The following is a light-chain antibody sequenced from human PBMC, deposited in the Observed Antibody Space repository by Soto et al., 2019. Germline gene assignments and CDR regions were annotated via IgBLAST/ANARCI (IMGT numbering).Light chain of an antibody. V-gene: IGLV1-47*02. J-gene: IGLJ3*02. CDR3: ATWDDDVSGPV. CDR2: NYN. CDR1: NSNIGSNP. Sequence: QAVVTQPPSASGTPGQRVTISCSGSNSNIGSNPVHWYQQFPGTAPKVLIYNYNLRPSGVVDRFSGSRSGTSASLAISGLRSEDEADYYCATWDDDVSGPVFGGGTKLTVL.